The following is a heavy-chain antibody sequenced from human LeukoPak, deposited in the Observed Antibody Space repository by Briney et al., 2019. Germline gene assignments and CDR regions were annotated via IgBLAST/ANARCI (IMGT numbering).Heavy chain of an antibody. J-gene: IGHJ4*02. Sequence: VASVKVSCKASGGTFSSYAISWVRQAPGQGLEWMGGIIPIFGTANYAQKFQGRVTITTDESTSTAYMELSSLRSEDTAVYYCARGTGTTGYFDYWGQGTLVTVSS. CDR3: ARGTGTTGYFDY. CDR1: GGTFSSYA. V-gene: IGHV1-69*05. CDR2: IIPIFGTA. D-gene: IGHD1-1*01.